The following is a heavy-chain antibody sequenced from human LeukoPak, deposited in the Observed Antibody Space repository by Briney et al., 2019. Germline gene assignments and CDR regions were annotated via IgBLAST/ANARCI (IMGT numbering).Heavy chain of an antibody. CDR1: GGTFSSYA. CDR3: ARVRYYYDDNNWFDP. V-gene: IGHV1-69*04. D-gene: IGHD3-22*01. J-gene: IGHJ5*02. Sequence: SVKVSCKASGGTFSSYAISWVRQAPGQGLEWMGRIIPILGIANYAQKFQGRVTITADKSTSTAYMELSSLRSEDTAVHYCARVRYYYDDNNWFDPWGQGTLVTVSS. CDR2: IIPILGIA.